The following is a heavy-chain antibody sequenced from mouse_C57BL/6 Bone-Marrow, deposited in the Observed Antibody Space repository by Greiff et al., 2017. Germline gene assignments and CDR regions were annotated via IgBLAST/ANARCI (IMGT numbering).Heavy chain of an antibody. CDR2: ISSGGSYT. CDR1: GFTFSSYG. Sequence: EVQVVESGGDLVKPGGSLKLSCAASGFTFSSYGMSWVRQTPDKRLEWVATISSGGSYTYYPDSVKGRFTISRDNDKNTLYLQMSSLKSEDTAMYYCARQAYYYGSSYFYYAMDYWGQGTSVTVSS. CDR3: ARQAYYYGSSYFYYAMDY. D-gene: IGHD1-1*01. J-gene: IGHJ4*01. V-gene: IGHV5-6*01.